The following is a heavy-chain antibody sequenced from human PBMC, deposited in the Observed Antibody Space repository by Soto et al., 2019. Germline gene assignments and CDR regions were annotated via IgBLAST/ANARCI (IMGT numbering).Heavy chain of an antibody. V-gene: IGHV3-33*01. D-gene: IGHD6-13*01. CDR3: ARISYSSSWANFDY. CDR2: IWHDSSAQ. CDR1: GFTFTHYG. Sequence: QVQLVESGGGVVQPGRSLRLSCAASGFTFTHYGMHWVRQAPGKGLEWVATIWHDSSAQYYTDSVKVRFTISRDNSKNTLYLQMNNLRAEDTAIYYCARISYSSSWANFDYWGQGTLVIVSS. J-gene: IGHJ4*02.